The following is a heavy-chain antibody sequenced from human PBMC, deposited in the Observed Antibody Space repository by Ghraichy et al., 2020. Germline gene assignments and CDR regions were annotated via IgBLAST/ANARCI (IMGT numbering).Heavy chain of an antibody. CDR3: ARAGYCSGGSCYYYYYGMDV. D-gene: IGHD2-15*01. CDR2: TYYRSKWYN. Sequence: SQTLSLTCAISGDSVSSNSAAWNWIRQSPSRGLEWLGRTYYRSKWYNDYAVSVKSRITINPDTSKNQFSLQLNSVTPEDTAVYYCARAGYCSGGSCYYYYYGMDVWGQGTTVTVSS. CDR1: GDSVSSNSAA. J-gene: IGHJ6*02. V-gene: IGHV6-1*01.